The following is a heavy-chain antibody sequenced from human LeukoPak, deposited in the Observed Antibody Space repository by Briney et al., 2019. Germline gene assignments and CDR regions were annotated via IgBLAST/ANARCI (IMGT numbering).Heavy chain of an antibody. J-gene: IGHJ4*02. D-gene: IGHD3-10*01. V-gene: IGHV4-4*07. CDR3: ARSTYYGSGSYFDY. CDR1: GGSISSYY. Sequence: NPSETLSLTCTVSGGSISSYYWSWIRQPAGKGLEWIGRIYTSGSTNYNPSLKSRVTMSVDTSKNQFSLKLSSVTAADTAVYYCARSTYYGSGSYFDYWGQRTLVTVSS. CDR2: IYTSGST.